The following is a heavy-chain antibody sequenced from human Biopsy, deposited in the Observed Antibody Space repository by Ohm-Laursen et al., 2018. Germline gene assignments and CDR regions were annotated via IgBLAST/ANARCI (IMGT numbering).Heavy chain of an antibody. CDR3: AKEEPPQGYDFWSGHYYYFDY. Sequence: SLRLSCAASGFNYNIYGMHWVRQAPGKGLEWVAVISYDGSNTYYEDSVKGRFIISRDNSKNTLYLQMNSLRAEDTAVYYCAKEEPPQGYDFWSGHYYYFDYWGQGTLVTVSS. CDR2: ISYDGSNT. V-gene: IGHV3-33*05. J-gene: IGHJ4*01. D-gene: IGHD3-3*01. CDR1: GFNYNIYG.